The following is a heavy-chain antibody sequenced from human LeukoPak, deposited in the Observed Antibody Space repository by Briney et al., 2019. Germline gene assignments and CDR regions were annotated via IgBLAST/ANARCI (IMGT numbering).Heavy chain of an antibody. CDR1: EFAFSHAW. CDR3: TTEATVYSGYDFVY. CDR2: IKSKTDGGTT. V-gene: IGHV3-15*01. Sequence: PGGSLRLSCAVSEFAFSHAWMNWVRQAPGKGLEWVGRIKSKTDGGTTDYAAPVKGRFTISRDDSKNTLYLQMNSLKTEDTAVYYCTTEATVYSGYDFVYWGQGTLVTVSS. J-gene: IGHJ4*02. D-gene: IGHD5-12*01.